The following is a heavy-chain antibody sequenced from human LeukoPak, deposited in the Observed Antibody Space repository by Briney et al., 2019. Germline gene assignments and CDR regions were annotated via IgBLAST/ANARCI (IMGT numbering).Heavy chain of an antibody. CDR2: ISPSGGST. CDR1: GYTFTSYY. CDR3: AREKRVAGGGMDV. Sequence: ASVKVSCKASGYTFTSYYMHWVRQAAGQGLEWMGIISPSGGSTSYAQKFQGRVTMTRDTSTSTVYMELSSLRSEDTAVYYCAREKRVAGGGMDVWGQGTTVTVSS. D-gene: IGHD6-13*01. V-gene: IGHV1-46*01. J-gene: IGHJ6*02.